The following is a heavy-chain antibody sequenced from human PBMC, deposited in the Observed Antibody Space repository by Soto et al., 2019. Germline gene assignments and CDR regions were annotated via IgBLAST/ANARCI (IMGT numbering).Heavy chain of an antibody. CDR1: GLTFSNYG. Sequence: EVQLLESGGGLVQPGGSLRLSCAVSGLTFSNYGMSWVRQAPGKGLEWVSVITNSGGTTYYADAVKGRFTLSRDNFRNTVELHMNSLGAEDTALYFCVHLNSPARTRGSGNYVWFDRWGQVTQVNVSS. J-gene: IGHJ5*02. D-gene: IGHD3-10*01. CDR3: VHLNSPARTRGSGNYVWFDR. V-gene: IGHV3-23*01. CDR2: ITNSGGTT.